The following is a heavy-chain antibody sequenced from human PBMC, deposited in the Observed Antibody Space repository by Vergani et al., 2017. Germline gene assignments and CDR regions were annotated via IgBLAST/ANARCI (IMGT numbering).Heavy chain of an antibody. D-gene: IGHD2-2*01. Sequence: QVQLQESGPGLVKPSQTLSLTCTVSGGSISSGSYYWSWIRQPAGKGLEWIGRIYTSGSTNYNPSLKSRVTISVDTSKNQFSLKLSSVTAADTAVYYCGRGIVVVPAAMIWYFDLWGRGTLVTVSS. CDR2: IYTSGST. CDR3: GRGIVVVPAAMIWYFDL. CDR1: GGSISSGSYY. J-gene: IGHJ2*01. V-gene: IGHV4-61*02.